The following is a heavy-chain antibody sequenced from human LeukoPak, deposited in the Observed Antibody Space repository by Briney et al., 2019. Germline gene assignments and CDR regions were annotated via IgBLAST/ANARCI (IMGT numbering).Heavy chain of an antibody. CDR3: ARYCSSTSCSEDFYYMDV. D-gene: IGHD2-2*01. CDR1: GFTFSGYS. J-gene: IGHJ6*03. CDR2: ISFSSSYI. V-gene: IGHV3-21*01. Sequence: GGSLSLSCSASGFTFSGYSMNWVRQATGKGLEWVSSISFSSSYIYYADSVKGRFSISRDNAKNSLYLQMNSLRAEDTAVYYCARYCSSTSCSEDFYYMDVWGKGTTVTVSS.